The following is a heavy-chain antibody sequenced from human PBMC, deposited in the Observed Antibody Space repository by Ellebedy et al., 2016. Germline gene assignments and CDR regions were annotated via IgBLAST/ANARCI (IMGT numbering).Heavy chain of an antibody. Sequence: SETLSLTCAVSGGSISSSNWWSWVRQPPGKGLEWIGEIYHSGSTNYNPSLKSRVTISVDKSKNQFSLKLSSVTAADTAVYYCARVTMIVVVTTQQDSYYMDVWGKGTTVTVSS. CDR2: IYHSGST. V-gene: IGHV4-4*02. D-gene: IGHD3-22*01. J-gene: IGHJ6*03. CDR3: ARVTMIVVVTTQQDSYYMDV. CDR1: GGSISSSNW.